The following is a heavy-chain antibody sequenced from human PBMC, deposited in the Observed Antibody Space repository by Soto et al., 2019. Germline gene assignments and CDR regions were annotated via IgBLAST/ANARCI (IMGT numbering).Heavy chain of an antibody. Sequence: PGGSLRLSCAASGFTFSSYSMNWVRQAPGKGLEWVSSISSSSSYIYYADSVKGRFTISRDNAKNSLYLQMNSLRAEDTAVYYCARDSNLLTIFGVATFAYWGQGTLVTVSS. J-gene: IGHJ4*02. CDR1: GFTFSSYS. D-gene: IGHD3-3*01. CDR3: ARDSNLLTIFGVATFAY. V-gene: IGHV3-21*01. CDR2: ISSSSSYI.